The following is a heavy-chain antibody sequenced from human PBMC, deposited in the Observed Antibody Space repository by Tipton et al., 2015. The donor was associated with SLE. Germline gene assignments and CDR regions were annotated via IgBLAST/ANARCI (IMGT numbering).Heavy chain of an antibody. CDR1: GGSITSTNW. CDR3: ARHRQLAYFDH. D-gene: IGHD1-1*01. J-gene: IGHJ4*02. Sequence: TLSLTCAVSGGSITSTNWWSWVRQPPGKGLEWIGDIYHGGSTNYNPSLKSRVAISVDKSKNQFSLKLSSVTAADTAVYYCARHRQLAYFDHWGQGTLVSVSS. V-gene: IGHV4-4*02. CDR2: IYHGGST.